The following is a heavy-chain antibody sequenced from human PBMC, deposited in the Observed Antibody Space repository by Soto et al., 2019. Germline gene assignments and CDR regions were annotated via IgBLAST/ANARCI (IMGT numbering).Heavy chain of an antibody. CDR2: INHSGST. D-gene: IGHD3-10*01. J-gene: IGHJ4*02. V-gene: IGHV4-34*01. Sequence: QVQLQQGGAGLLKPSETLSLTCAVYGGSFSGYYWSWIRQPPGKGLEWVGEINHSGSTNYNPSLKSRVTISVDTSKNQFSLTLSSVTAADTAVYYCARPHYGSGSYYLDYWGQGTLVTVSS. CDR1: GGSFSGYY. CDR3: ARPHYGSGSYYLDY.